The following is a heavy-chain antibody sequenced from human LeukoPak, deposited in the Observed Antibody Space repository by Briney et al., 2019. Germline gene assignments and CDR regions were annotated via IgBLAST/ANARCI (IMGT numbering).Heavy chain of an antibody. V-gene: IGHV3-23*01. CDR1: GFTFSTYA. CDR2: ISDSGADK. J-gene: IGHJ6*02. D-gene: IGHD1-26*01. Sequence: GGSLRLSCAASGFTFSTYAMTWVRQAPGKGLEWVSLISDSGADKHYADSVKGRFTISRDNSKNTVSLQMNSLRAEDTAVYYCAKDVRVGGGGMDVWGQGTPVTVSS. CDR3: AKDVRVGGGGMDV.